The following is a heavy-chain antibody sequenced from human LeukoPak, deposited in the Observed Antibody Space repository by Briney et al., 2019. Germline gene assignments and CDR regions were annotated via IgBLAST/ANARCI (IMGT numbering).Heavy chain of an antibody. CDR1: GFTFSSYS. CDR3: ARSVWTSGYDAGGGSYYFDY. Sequence: GGSLRLSCAASGFTFSSYSMNWVRQAPGKGLEWVSYISSSSSTIYYADSVKGRFTISRDNAKNSLYLQMNSLRAEDTAVYYCARSVWTSGYDAGGGSYYFDYWGQGTLVTVSS. D-gene: IGHD5-12*01. CDR2: ISSSSSTI. V-gene: IGHV3-48*04. J-gene: IGHJ4*02.